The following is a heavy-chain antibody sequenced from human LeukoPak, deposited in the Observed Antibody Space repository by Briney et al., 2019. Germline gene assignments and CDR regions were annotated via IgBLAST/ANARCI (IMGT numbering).Heavy chain of an antibody. J-gene: IGHJ3*02. D-gene: IGHD2-15*01. CDR1: GGSISSGDYY. CDR3: ARDLGSSHVVVVAAPHAFDI. Sequence: PSETLSLTCTVSGGSISSGDYYWSWIRQPPGKGLEWIGYIYYSGSTYYNPSLKSRVTISVDTSKNQFSLKLSSVTAADTAVYYCARDLGSSHVVVVAAPHAFDIWGQGTMVTVSS. V-gene: IGHV4-30-4*08. CDR2: IYYSGST.